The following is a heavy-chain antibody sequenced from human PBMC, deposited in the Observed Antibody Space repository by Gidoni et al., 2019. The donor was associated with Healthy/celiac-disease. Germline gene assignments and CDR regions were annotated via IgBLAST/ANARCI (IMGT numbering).Heavy chain of an antibody. J-gene: IGHJ6*02. Sequence: QVQLVESGGGLVKPGGSLRLSCAASGFTFSAYYMRWIRQAPGKGLEWVSYISSSGSTIYYADSVKGRFTISRDNAKNSLYLQMNSLRAEDTAVYYCARGGYDYVWGSYRAYYGMDVWGQGTTVTVSS. CDR3: ARGGYDYVWGSYRAYYGMDV. CDR1: GFTFSAYY. CDR2: ISSSGSTI. V-gene: IGHV3-11*01. D-gene: IGHD3-16*02.